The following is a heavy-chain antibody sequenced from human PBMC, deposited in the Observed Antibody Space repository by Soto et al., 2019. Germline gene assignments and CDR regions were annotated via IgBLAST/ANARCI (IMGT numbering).Heavy chain of an antibody. J-gene: IGHJ6*03. Sequence: EVQLLESGGGLVQPGGSLGLSCAASGFTFGSYVMTWVRQAPGKGLEWVSSISGSSGGIYYADSVRGRFTVSRDNSKNMLYLQMSSLRAEDSAVYHCVKYGRYCTGPPCYYFYYVDVWGKGTAVTVSS. CDR2: ISGSSGGI. D-gene: IGHD2-8*02. V-gene: IGHV3-23*01. CDR3: VKYGRYCTGPPCYYFYYVDV. CDR1: GFTFGSYV.